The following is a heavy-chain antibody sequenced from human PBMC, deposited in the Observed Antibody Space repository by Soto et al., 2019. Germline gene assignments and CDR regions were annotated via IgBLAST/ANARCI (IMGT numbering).Heavy chain of an antibody. CDR1: GFTFSSYA. CDR2: ISGNVGSS. V-gene: IGHV3-23*01. CDR3: AQMGVVVVATQTSTEYFRH. Sequence: EVQLLESGGGLVQPGGSLRLSCVASGFTFSSYAMSWVRQAPGKGLEWVSVISGNVGSSYYADSVQGRFTISRDNSKNTGYLQMNSLGVEDTATYYCAQMGVVVVATQTSTEYFRHWGQGTLVTVSS. J-gene: IGHJ1*01. D-gene: IGHD2-15*01.